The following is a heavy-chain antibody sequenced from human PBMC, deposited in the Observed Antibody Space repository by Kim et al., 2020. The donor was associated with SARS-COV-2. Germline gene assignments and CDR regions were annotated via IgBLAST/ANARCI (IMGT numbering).Heavy chain of an antibody. J-gene: IGHJ6*02. CDR1: GYTFTSYY. Sequence: ASVKVSCKASGYTFTSYYMHWVRQAPGQGLEWMGIINPSGGSTSYAQKFQGRVTMTRDTSTSTVYMELSSLRSEDTAVYYCARDEAGGPTAYYGMDVWGQGTTVTVSS. CDR2: INPSGGST. CDR3: ARDEAGGPTAYYGMDV. D-gene: IGHD4-17*01. V-gene: IGHV1-46*01.